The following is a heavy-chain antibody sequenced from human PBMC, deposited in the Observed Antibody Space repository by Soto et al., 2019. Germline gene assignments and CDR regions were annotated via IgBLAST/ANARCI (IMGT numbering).Heavy chain of an antibody. J-gene: IGHJ4*02. CDR2: IYPSGMP. Sequence: QLQLQESGSGLVTPSHTLSLTCTVSGGSISNAAYSWSWIRQPPGKGLEWIGYIYPSGMPFYNPSLQGRSPQSVGRSNEPVSLKPKSLTGADTAFVYCARERGGYGLFDSWGQGTLVTVSS. D-gene: IGHD5-18*01. CDR1: GGSISNAAYS. CDR3: ARERGGYGLFDS. V-gene: IGHV4-30-2*01.